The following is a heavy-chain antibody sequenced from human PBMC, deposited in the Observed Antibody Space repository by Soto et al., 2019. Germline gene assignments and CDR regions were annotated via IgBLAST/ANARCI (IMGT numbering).Heavy chain of an antibody. CDR2: IYYSGST. D-gene: IGHD2-2*01. CDR3: ARRNGYPTSYSHYYTDV. J-gene: IGHJ6*03. Sequence: PSETLSLTCTVSGGSISSSSYYWGWIRQPPGKGLEWIGSIYYSGSTYYNPSLKSRVTISVDTSKNQFSLKLSSVTAADTAVYYCARRNGYPTSYSHYYTDVWGKGTTVTVSS. CDR1: GGSISSSSYY. V-gene: IGHV4-39*01.